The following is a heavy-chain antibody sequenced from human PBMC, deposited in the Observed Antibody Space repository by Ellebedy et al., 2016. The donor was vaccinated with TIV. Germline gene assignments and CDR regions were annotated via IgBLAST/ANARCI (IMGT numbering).Heavy chain of an antibody. D-gene: IGHD3-22*01. Sequence: MPSETLSLTCTVSGGSISSGDYYWSWIRQHPGKGLEWIGYIYYSGIAYYNPSPKSRVTISLDTSKNQFSLKLSSVTAADTAVYYCARGMKDSSGYFYWYFDLWGRGTLVTVSS. V-gene: IGHV4-31*03. CDR1: GGSISSGDYY. CDR3: ARGMKDSSGYFYWYFDL. CDR2: IYYSGIA. J-gene: IGHJ2*01.